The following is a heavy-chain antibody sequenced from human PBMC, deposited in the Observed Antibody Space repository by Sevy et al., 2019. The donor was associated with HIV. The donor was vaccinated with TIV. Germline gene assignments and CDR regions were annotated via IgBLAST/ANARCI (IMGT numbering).Heavy chain of an antibody. CDR2: IKQDGSEK. Sequence: GGSLRLSCAASGFTFSSYWMSWVRQAPGKGLEWVANIKQDGSEKYYVDSVKGRFTISRDNAKNSLYLQMNSLRAEDTAVYYCAREVDSGSYEAHYYGMDVWGQGTTVTVSS. CDR1: GFTFSSYW. J-gene: IGHJ6*02. D-gene: IGHD1-26*01. V-gene: IGHV3-7*01. CDR3: AREVDSGSYEAHYYGMDV.